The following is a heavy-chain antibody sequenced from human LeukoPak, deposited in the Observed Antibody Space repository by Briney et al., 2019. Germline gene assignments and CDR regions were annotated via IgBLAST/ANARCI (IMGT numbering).Heavy chain of an antibody. J-gene: IGHJ4*02. D-gene: IGHD4-23*01. CDR3: ARQPDYGGNLNYFDY. Sequence: KPSETLSLTCAVSGYSISSGYYWGWIRQPPGKGLEWIGSIYHSGSTYYNPSLKSRVTISVDTSKNQFSLKLSSVTAADTAVYHCARQPDYGGNLNYFDYWGQGTLVTVSS. CDR2: IYHSGST. V-gene: IGHV4-38-2*01. CDR1: GYSISSGYY.